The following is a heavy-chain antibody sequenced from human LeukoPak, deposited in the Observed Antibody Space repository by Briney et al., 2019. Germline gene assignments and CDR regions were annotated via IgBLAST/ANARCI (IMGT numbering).Heavy chain of an antibody. CDR2: IYYSGST. CDR1: GGSISSSSYY. V-gene: IGHV4-39*01. CDR3: ARLPRVVVTARYYFDY. J-gene: IGHJ4*02. Sequence: SETLSLTCTVSGGSISSSSYYWGWIRQPPGKGLEWIGSIYYSGSTYYNPSLKSRVTISVGTSKNQFSLKLSSVTAADTAVYYCARLPRVVVTARYYFDYWGQGTLVTVSS. D-gene: IGHD2-21*02.